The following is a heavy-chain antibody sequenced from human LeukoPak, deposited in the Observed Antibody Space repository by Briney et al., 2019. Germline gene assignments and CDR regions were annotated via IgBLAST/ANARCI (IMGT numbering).Heavy chain of an antibody. CDR1: GFIFSGSD. V-gene: IGHV3-73*01. CDR3: ISLPNKFGVVLVTFEADPFDL. D-gene: IGHD3-3*01. J-gene: IGHJ3*01. Sequence: QPGGSLKLSCAASGFIFSGSDVHWVRQAPGKGLEWIGRIRSKANNYATAYAASVKGRFTISRDDSKDTAYLQMNSLKTEDTAMYYCISLPNKFGVVLVTFEADPFDLWGQGTMVTVSS. CDR2: IRSKANNYAT.